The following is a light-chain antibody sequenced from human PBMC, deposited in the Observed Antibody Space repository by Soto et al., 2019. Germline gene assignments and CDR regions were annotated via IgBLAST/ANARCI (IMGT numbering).Light chain of an antibody. Sequence: DIKMTQSPSSVSASVGDRVTITCRASQGISGWLAWYQHKPGKAPKLLIYAASSLHSGVPSRFSGSGSGTDFTLTISSLQPEDFAIYYCQQANSFPFTFGPGTKVDLK. J-gene: IGKJ3*01. CDR1: QGISGW. CDR2: AAS. V-gene: IGKV1-12*01. CDR3: QQANSFPFT.